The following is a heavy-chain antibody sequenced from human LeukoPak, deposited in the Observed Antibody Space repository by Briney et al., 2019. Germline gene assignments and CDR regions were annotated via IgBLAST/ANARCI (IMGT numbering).Heavy chain of an antibody. CDR2: VSTSGSTK. CDR1: GFTFSSFE. J-gene: IGHJ4*02. Sequence: GGSLRLSCAASGFTFSSFEMNWVRQAPGRGLEWLSHVSTSGSTKYYANSVRGRFTISRDNAKNSLYLQMNSLRAEDTAVYYCTGNYYGSGSYADFDYWGQGTLVTVSS. D-gene: IGHD3-10*01. CDR3: TGNYYGSGSYADFDY. V-gene: IGHV3-48*03.